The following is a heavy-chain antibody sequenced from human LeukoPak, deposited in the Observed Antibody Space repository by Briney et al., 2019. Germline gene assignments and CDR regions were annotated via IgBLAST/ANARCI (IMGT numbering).Heavy chain of an antibody. CDR2: INHSGST. Sequence: SETLSLTCAVYGGPFSGYYWSWIRQPPGKGLEWIGEINHSGSTNYNPSLKSRVTISVDTSKNQFSLKLSSVTAADTAVYYCRLPDYWGQGTLVTVSS. V-gene: IGHV4-34*01. CDR3: RLPDY. CDR1: GGPFSGYY. D-gene: IGHD5-18*01. J-gene: IGHJ4*02.